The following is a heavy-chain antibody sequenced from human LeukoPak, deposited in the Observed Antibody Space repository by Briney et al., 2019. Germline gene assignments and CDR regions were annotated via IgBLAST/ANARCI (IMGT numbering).Heavy chain of an antibody. CDR3: ARDRSKVTAYDDALDF. Sequence: GGSLRLSCAASGFTFRSYEFNWVRQAPGKGLEWVSYISDIGTTQHYADSVKGRFIISRDNAKNSLYLQMNSLTAEDTAVYYCARDRSKVTAYDDALDFWVQGTMVIVSS. CDR1: GFTFRSYE. D-gene: IGHD2-21*02. V-gene: IGHV3-48*03. J-gene: IGHJ3*01. CDR2: ISDIGTTQ.